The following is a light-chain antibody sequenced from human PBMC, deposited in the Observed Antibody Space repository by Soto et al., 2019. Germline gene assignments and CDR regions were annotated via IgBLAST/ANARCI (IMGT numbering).Light chain of an antibody. J-gene: IGKJ1*01. CDR2: GAS. CDR1: QIVGTN. Sequence: EIVMTQSPATLSVSPGERATLSCRASQIVGTNLAWYQQKPGQVPRLLIYGASARATGIPARFSGSGSGTEFTLIISSLQSEDFAVYYCQQYNNWPRTFSQGTKVESK. V-gene: IGKV3-15*01. CDR3: QQYNNWPRT.